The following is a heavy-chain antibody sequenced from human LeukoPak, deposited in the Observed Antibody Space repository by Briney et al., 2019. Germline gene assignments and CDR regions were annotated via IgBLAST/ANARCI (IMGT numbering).Heavy chain of an antibody. CDR3: AKDSSGSYIGYFDY. D-gene: IGHD1-26*01. Sequence: GGSLGLSCAASGFTFSSYGMHWVRQAPGKGLEWVAVISYDGSNKYYADSVKGRFTISRDNSKNTLYLQMNSLRAEDTAVYYCAKDSSGSYIGYFDYWGQGTLVTVSS. V-gene: IGHV3-30*18. CDR2: ISYDGSNK. J-gene: IGHJ4*02. CDR1: GFTFSSYG.